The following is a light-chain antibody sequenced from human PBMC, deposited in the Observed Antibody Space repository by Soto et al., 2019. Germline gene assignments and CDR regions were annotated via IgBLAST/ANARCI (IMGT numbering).Light chain of an antibody. J-gene: IGLJ2*01. Sequence: QSALTQPPSASGSLGQSVTISCPGTSGDVGGYNYVSWYQQHPGKAPKLIIYDVNKRPSGVPDRFSGSESGNTASLTVSGLQAEDEADYYCSSYAGSNNFVVFGGGTKLTVL. CDR3: SSYAGSNNFVV. V-gene: IGLV2-8*01. CDR1: SGDVGGYNY. CDR2: DVN.